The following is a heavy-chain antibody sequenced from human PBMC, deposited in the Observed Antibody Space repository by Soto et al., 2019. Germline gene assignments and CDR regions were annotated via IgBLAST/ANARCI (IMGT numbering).Heavy chain of an antibody. V-gene: IGHV4-34*01. CDR2: INHSGGT. CDR1: GWSFSGYY. Sequence: QVQLQQWGAGLLKPAETLSLTCAVYGWSFSGYYWHWIRQPPGQGLEWIGEINHSGGTNDNPSLERRITISEDTSKSQCIQQLSSVTAADTAVYYCASGDYRFCGLPFDYWGQGTLVTVSS. J-gene: IGHJ4*02. D-gene: IGHD3-3*01. CDR3: ASGDYRFCGLPFDY.